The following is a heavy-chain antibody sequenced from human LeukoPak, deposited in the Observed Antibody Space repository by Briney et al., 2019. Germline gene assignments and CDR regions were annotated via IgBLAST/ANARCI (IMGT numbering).Heavy chain of an antibody. J-gene: IGHJ3*02. CDR3: ARFSGRYCSSTSCSTYAFDI. V-gene: IGHV1-2*02. CDR2: INPNSGGT. CDR1: GYTFTGYY. D-gene: IGHD2-2*01. Sequence: ASVKVSCKASGYTFTGYYMHWVRQAPGQGLEWMGWINPNSGGTNYAQKFQGRVTTTRDTSISTAYMELSRLRSDDTAVYYCARFSGRYCSSTSCSTYAFDIWGQGTMVTVSS.